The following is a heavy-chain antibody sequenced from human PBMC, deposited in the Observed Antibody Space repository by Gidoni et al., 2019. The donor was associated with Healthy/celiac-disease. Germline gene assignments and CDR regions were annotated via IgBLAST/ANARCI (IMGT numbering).Heavy chain of an antibody. CDR3: ATAGRLQGYSSSWYYYYYGMDV. J-gene: IGHJ6*02. D-gene: IGHD6-13*01. V-gene: IGHV1-24*01. CDR2: FDPEDGET. CDR1: GYTLTELS. Sequence: QVQLVQSGAEVKKPGASVKVSCKVSGYTLTELSMHWVRQAPGKGLEWMGGFDPEDGETIYAQKFQGRVTMTEDTSTDTAYMELSSLRSEDTAVYYCATAGRLQGYSSSWYYYYYGMDVWGQGTTVTVSS.